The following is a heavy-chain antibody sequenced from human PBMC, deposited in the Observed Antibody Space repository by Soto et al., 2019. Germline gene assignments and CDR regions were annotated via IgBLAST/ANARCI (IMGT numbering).Heavy chain of an antibody. CDR2: IWHDGSNE. CDR3: ARDDVSMVTTFLDY. V-gene: IGHV3-33*01. J-gene: IGHJ4*02. CDR1: GFPFNNYA. Sequence: GGSLRLSCAASGFPFNNYAMHWVRQAPGKGLEWVAVIWHDGSNEHYADSVKGRFRIARDNSNNTLYLQMNSLRGEDTALYYCARDDVSMVTTFLDYWGLGTLVTVSS. D-gene: IGHD2-21*02.